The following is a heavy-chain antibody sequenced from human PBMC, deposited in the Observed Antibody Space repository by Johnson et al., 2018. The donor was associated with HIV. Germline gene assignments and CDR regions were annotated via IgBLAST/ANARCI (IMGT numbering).Heavy chain of an antibody. J-gene: IGHJ3*02. CDR1: GFTFSSYA. Sequence: QVQLVESGGGVVQPGRSLRLSCAASGFTFSSYAMHWVRQAPGKGLEWVAVISYDGSYKYYADSVKGRFTISRDKSKNTLYLQMHSLNAEDTAVYYCAREGITMIVVVIKGAFDIWGQGTMVTVSS. CDR3: AREGITMIVVVIKGAFDI. V-gene: IGHV3-30-3*01. CDR2: ISYDGSYK. D-gene: IGHD3-22*01.